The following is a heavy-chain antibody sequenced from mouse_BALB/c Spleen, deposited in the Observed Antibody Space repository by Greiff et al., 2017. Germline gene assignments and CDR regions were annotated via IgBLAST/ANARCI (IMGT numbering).Heavy chain of an antibody. J-gene: IGHJ4*01. Sequence: EVQGVESGGGLVQPGGSRKLSCAASGFTFSSFGMHWVRQAPEKGLEWVAYISSGSSTIYYADTVKGRFTISRDNPKNTLFLQMTSLRSEDTAMYYCARQLTGTVYAMDYWGQGTSVTVSS. D-gene: IGHD4-1*01. CDR2: ISSGSSTI. CDR3: ARQLTGTVYAMDY. CDR1: GFTFSSFG. V-gene: IGHV5-17*02.